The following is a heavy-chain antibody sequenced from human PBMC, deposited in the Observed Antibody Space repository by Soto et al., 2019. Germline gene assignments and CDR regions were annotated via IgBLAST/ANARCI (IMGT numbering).Heavy chain of an antibody. J-gene: IGHJ3*02. CDR2: MNPNSGNT. D-gene: IGHD3-9*01. CDR1: GYTFTSYD. CDR3: ARDRGLRYFDWSHDAFDI. V-gene: IGHV1-8*01. Sequence: QVQLVQSGAEVKKPGASVKVSCKASGYTFTSYDINWVRQATGQGLEWMGWMNPNSGNTGYAQKLQGRVPMTRNTSISTAYMELSSLRSEDTAVYYCARDRGLRYFDWSHDAFDIWGQGTMVTVSS.